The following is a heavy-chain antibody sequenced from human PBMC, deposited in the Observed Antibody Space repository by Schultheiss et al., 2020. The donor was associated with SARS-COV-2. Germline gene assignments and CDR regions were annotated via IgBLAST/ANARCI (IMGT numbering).Heavy chain of an antibody. V-gene: IGHV4-59*01. J-gene: IGHJ6*02. CDR3: ARDGYATYYYGMDV. CDR1: GGSISSYY. CDR2: INHGGGT. D-gene: IGHD5-12*01. Sequence: SETLSLTCSVSGGSISSYYWSWIRQSPGKGLECIGEINHGGGTNYNPSLKSRVTISVDRSKNQFSLKLSSVTAADTAVYYCARDGYATYYYGMDVWGQGTTVTVSS.